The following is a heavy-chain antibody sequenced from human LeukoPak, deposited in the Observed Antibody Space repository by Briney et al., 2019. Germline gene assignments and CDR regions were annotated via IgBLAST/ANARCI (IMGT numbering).Heavy chain of an antibody. CDR3: ARHLGMSTLDY. Sequence: PSETLSLTCTVSGGSISSSSKYWGWIRQSPGKGLEWLGNFFYSGRTYCNPSLKSRVTISVDTSKNQFSLNLRSVTAADTAVYYCARHLGMSTLDYWGQGTLVTVSS. J-gene: IGHJ4*02. CDR2: FFYSGRT. CDR1: GGSISSSSKY. V-gene: IGHV4-39*01. D-gene: IGHD5/OR15-5a*01.